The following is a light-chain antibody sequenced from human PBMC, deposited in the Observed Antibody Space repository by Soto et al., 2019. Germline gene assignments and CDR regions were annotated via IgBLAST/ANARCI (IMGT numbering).Light chain of an antibody. Sequence: QSVLTQPPSASGTPGQRVTISCAGSSSNIGGNSVTWYQQVPGTAPKLLIYSDNRRPSGVPDRFSGSKSGTSASLAISGLQSADEADYYCATWDDSLNGSGVFGTGNKLTVL. V-gene: IGLV1-44*01. CDR2: SDN. CDR3: ATWDDSLNGSGV. J-gene: IGLJ1*01. CDR1: SSNIGGNS.